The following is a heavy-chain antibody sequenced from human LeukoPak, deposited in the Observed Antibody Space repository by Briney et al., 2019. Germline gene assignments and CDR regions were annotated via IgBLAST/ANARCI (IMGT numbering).Heavy chain of an antibody. D-gene: IGHD1-26*01. CDR1: GYTFTGYY. V-gene: IGHV1-2*02. CDR2: INPNSGGT. Sequence: ASVKVSCKAPGYTFTGYYMHWVRQAPGQGLEWTGWINPNSGGTNYAQKFQGRVTMTRDTSISTAYMELSRLRSDDTAVYYCARDRSSGSYNDYWGQGTLVTVSS. J-gene: IGHJ4*02. CDR3: ARDRSSGSYNDY.